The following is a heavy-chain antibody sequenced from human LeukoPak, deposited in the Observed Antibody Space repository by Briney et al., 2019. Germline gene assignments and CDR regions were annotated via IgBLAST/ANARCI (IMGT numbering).Heavy chain of an antibody. J-gene: IGHJ4*02. CDR2: INHSGST. Sequence: SETLSLTCAVYGGSFSGYYWSWIRQPPGKGLEWIGEINHSGSTNYNPSLKSRVTISVDTSKNQFSLKLSSVTAADTAVYYCARGGPTYYDILTGYYPGDGFDYWGQGTLVTVSS. CDR1: GGSFSGYY. D-gene: IGHD3-9*01. CDR3: ARGGPTYYDILTGYYPGDGFDY. V-gene: IGHV4-34*01.